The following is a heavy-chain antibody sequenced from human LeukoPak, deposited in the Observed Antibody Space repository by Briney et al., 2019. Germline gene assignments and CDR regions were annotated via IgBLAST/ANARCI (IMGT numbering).Heavy chain of an antibody. CDR1: GFTFSSYG. V-gene: IGHV3-30*02. D-gene: IGHD3-10*01. J-gene: IGHJ4*02. CDR2: IRSDKSDT. CDR3: ARAGYGSGSYSDGFDY. Sequence: PGGSLRLSCAASGFTFSSYGMNWVRQAPGKGLEWLASIRSDKSDTYYADSVKGRFTISRDNSKNTLYLQMNSLRAEDTAVYYCARAGYGSGSYSDGFDYWGQGTLVTVSS.